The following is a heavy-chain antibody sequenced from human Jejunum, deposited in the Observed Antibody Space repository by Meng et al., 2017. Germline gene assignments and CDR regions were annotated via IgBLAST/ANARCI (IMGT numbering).Heavy chain of an antibody. CDR1: GDCLSSDAAT. CDR3: ARDRTGHPFSFQY. Sequence: VHRQQSGPGLLKPSQTLSLTGAVSGDCLSSDAATWSWIRQHPGKGLEWIGNIYYSGSTYNKPSLWSRVTISADTSKNQFSLKLKSVSVADTAVYFCARDRTGHPFSFQYWGQGTVVTVSS. V-gene: IGHV4-31*11. D-gene: IGHD3/OR15-3a*01. J-gene: IGHJ4*02. CDR2: IYYSGST.